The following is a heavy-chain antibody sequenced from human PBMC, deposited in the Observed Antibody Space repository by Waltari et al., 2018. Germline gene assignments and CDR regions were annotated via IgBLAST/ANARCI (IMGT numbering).Heavy chain of an antibody. V-gene: IGHV3-9*01. CDR1: GFTVDDSD. Sequence: EVQLVESGGGLVQHGRYMRLYCADSGFTVDDSDMHWVRQAPGKGLEWVSGISWNSGSIGYADSVKGRFTISRDNAKNALYLQMNSLRAEDTALYYCAKDIDWSGYRVGAFDIWGQGTMVTVSS. CDR2: ISWNSGSI. CDR3: AKDIDWSGYRVGAFDI. D-gene: IGHD3-3*01. J-gene: IGHJ3*02.